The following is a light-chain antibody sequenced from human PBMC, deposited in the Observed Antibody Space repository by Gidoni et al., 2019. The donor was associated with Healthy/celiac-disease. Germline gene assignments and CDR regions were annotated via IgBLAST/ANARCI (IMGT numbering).Light chain of an antibody. J-gene: IGKJ4*01. CDR1: QSVSSY. CDR3: QQRSNWPPFT. Sequence: VLTQPPATLSLSPGDRATLSCRASQSVSSYLAWYQQKPGQAPRLLIYDASNRATGIPDRFSGSGSGTDFTLTISSLEPEDFAVYYCQQRSNWPPFTFGGGTKVEIK. V-gene: IGKV3-11*01. CDR2: DAS.